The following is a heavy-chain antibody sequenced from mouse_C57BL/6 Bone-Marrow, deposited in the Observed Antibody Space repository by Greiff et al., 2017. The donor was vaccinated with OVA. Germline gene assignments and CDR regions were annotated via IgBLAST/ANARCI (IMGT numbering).Heavy chain of an antibody. CDR2: IDPENGDT. CDR3: SLLVWLRGAY. CDR1: GFNIKDDY. J-gene: IGHJ3*01. V-gene: IGHV14-4*01. Sequence: VQLQQSGAELVRPGASVKLSCTASGFNIKDDYMHWVKQRPEQGLEWIGWIDPENGDTEYASKFQGKATITADTSSNTAYLQLSSRTSEDAAVYYCSLLVWLRGAYWGQGTLVTVSA. D-gene: IGHD2-2*01.